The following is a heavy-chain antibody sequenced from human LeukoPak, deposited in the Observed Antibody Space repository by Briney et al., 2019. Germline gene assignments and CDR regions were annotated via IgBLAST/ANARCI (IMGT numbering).Heavy chain of an antibody. Sequence: GGSLRLSCAASGFTFSSYSMNWVRQAPGKGLEWVSSISSSSSYIYYADSVKGRFTISRDNAKNSLYLQMNSLRAEDTAVYYCARDRQRGRVPAALDYWGQGTLVTVSS. CDR2: ISSSSSYI. D-gene: IGHD2-2*01. J-gene: IGHJ4*02. CDR3: ARDRQRGRVPAALDY. V-gene: IGHV3-21*01. CDR1: GFTFSSYS.